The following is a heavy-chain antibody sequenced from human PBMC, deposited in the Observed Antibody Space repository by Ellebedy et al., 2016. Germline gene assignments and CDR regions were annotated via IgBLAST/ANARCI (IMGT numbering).Heavy chain of an antibody. V-gene: IGHV3-23*01. J-gene: IGHJ4*02. CDR3: RPGHYSNA. CDR2: ISVRGDSA. D-gene: IGHD1-14*01. Sequence: GGSLRLSXAVSGFPFSKFLMSWVRQAPGKGLEWVSTISVRGDSAFSADSVRGRFTISRDNSEYMLYLQMNSLRGEDTAVYYCRPGHYSNAWGQGTLVTVSS. CDR1: GFPFSKFL.